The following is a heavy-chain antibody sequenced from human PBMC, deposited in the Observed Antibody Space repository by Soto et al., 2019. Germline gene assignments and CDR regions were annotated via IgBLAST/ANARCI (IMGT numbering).Heavy chain of an antibody. CDR1: GYTFTGYY. J-gene: IGHJ4*02. D-gene: IGHD3-3*01. Sequence: ASVKVSCKASGYTFTGYYMHLVRQAPGQGLEWMGWINPNSGGTNYAQKFQGWVTMTRDTSISTAYMELSRLRSDDTAVYYCARAHYDFWSGYSGSYFEYWGQGTLVTVSS. CDR3: ARAHYDFWSGYSGSYFEY. V-gene: IGHV1-2*04. CDR2: INPNSGGT.